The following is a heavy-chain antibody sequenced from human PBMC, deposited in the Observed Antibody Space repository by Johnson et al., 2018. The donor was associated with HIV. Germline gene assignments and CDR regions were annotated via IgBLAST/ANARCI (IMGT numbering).Heavy chain of an antibody. J-gene: IGHJ3*02. CDR2: IRYDGSNK. CDR3: AKGFGASSGAFDI. V-gene: IGHV3-30*02. CDR1: GFTFSSYG. D-gene: IGHD1-26*01. Sequence: QMLLVESGGGVVQPGGSLRLSCAASGFTFSSYGMHWVRQAPGKGLAWVAFIRYDGSNKYYADSVTGRFTISRDNSKTTRYLQMNSLRAEDTAVYYCAKGFGASSGAFDIWGQGTMVTVSS.